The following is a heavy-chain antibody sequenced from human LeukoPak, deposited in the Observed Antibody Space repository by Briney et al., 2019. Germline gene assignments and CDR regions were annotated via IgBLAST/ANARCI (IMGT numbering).Heavy chain of an antibody. V-gene: IGHV3-20*04. CDR1: GFTFDDYG. CDR3: VGRTSWYDAFDI. J-gene: IGHJ3*02. CDR2: INWNGGST. D-gene: IGHD2-2*01. Sequence: GGSLRLSCAASGFTFDDYGMSWVRQAPGKGLEWVSGINWNGGSTGYADSVKGRFTISRDNAKNSLYLQMNRLRAEDTAVYYCVGRTSWYDAFDIWGQGTMVTVSS.